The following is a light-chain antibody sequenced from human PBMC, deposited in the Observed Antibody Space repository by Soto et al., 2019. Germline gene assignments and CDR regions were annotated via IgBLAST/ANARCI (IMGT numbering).Light chain of an antibody. J-gene: IGKJ1*01. V-gene: IGKV1-39*01. CDR2: AAS. CDR3: QQSYSTPPWT. CDR1: QSISTY. Sequence: DIQMTQSPSSLSASVGDGVTITCRASQSISTYLNWYQQKPGKAPKLLIYAASSLQSGVPPRFSGSGSGTAFTLTISSLQPEDFATYYCQQSYSTPPWTFGQGTKVEIK.